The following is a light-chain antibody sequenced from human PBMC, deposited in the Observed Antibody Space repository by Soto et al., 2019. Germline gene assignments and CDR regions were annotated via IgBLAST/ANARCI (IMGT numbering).Light chain of an antibody. CDR2: AAS. V-gene: IGKV1-8*01. Sequence: AIRMTQSPSSLSASTGDRVTITCLASQGISSYLAWYQQKPGKAPKLLIYAASTLQSGVPSRFSGSGSGTDCTLTISCLQSEDFATYYCQQYYSYPRTFGQGTKVDIK. CDR3: QQYYSYPRT. CDR1: QGISSY. J-gene: IGKJ1*01.